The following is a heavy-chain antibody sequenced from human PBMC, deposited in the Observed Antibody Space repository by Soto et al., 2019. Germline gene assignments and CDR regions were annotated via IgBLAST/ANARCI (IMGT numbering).Heavy chain of an antibody. V-gene: IGHV4-61*01. CDR1: GDSVSSGSYY. CDR3: ARVTSGSYYYGMDV. J-gene: IGHJ6*02. Sequence: QVQLQESGPGLVKPSETLSLTCIVSGDSVSSGSYYWSWIRQPPGKGLEWIGYISYSGSTNYNPSLKRRVTTSLDTSKNQFSLKLSSVTAADTAVYYCARVTSGSYYYGMDVWGQGTTVTVSS. D-gene: IGHD1-26*01. CDR2: ISYSGST.